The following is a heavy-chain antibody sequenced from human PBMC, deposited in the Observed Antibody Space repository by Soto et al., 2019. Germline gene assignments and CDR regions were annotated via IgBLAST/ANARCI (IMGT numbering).Heavy chain of an antibody. CDR3: ARHDWSRFYRMDV. Sequence: QLRLQESGPGLVKPSEPLSLTCTVSGHSISTSSYYWGWIRQSPGKGLEWIGSLYYSGTTYYNPSLQSRVTISVDASKNQFSLRAFSVAGADTAFYYWARHDWSRFYRMDVWGQGTTVTVSS. CDR1: GHSISTSSYY. CDR2: LYYSGTT. V-gene: IGHV4-39*01. D-gene: IGHD2-2*01. J-gene: IGHJ6*02.